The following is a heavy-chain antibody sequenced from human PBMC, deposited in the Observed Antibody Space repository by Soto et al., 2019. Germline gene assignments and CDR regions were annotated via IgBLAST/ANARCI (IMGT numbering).Heavy chain of an antibody. Sequence: SETLSLTCAVSGDSVTSGAYYWSWIRQHPGKGLEWIGYIYYSGRTYYNPSPKSRLTISLDTSKDQFSLKLNSVTAADTAVYYCARGSRHSSSYSGSSFDPWGQGTLVTVSS. V-gene: IGHV4-31*11. D-gene: IGHD6-13*01. J-gene: IGHJ5*02. CDR2: IYYSGRT. CDR1: GDSVTSGAYY. CDR3: ARGSRHSSSYSGSSFDP.